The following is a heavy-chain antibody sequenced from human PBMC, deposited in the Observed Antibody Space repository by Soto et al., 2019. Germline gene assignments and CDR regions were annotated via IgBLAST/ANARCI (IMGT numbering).Heavy chain of an antibody. J-gene: IGHJ6*02. CDR1: GYIFVNYG. D-gene: IGHD3-16*01. CDR2: ISPYSGNT. Sequence: QVQLVQSGDEVRKPGSSVKVSCKASGYIFVNYGIAWVRQAPGQGLEWMGWISPYSGNTHYARKCQGRLTRTTATSTSTATMDRGSLTPDDTAVYDYDMVDNYVTPTPQDVWGQGTTVTVSS. V-gene: IGHV1-18*01. CDR3: DMVDNYVTPTPQDV.